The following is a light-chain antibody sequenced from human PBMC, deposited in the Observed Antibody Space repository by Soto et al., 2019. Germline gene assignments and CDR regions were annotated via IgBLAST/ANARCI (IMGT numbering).Light chain of an antibody. J-gene: IGLJ2*01. Sequence: QSALTQPASVSGSPGQSITISCTGTSSDVGSYNLVSWYQQHPGKAPKLMIYEGSKRPSGVSNRFSGSKSGSTASLTISGLQAEDEADYYCCSYAGSYSLVFGGGTQLTVL. CDR2: EGS. CDR3: CSYAGSYSLV. V-gene: IGLV2-23*01. CDR1: SSDVGSYNL.